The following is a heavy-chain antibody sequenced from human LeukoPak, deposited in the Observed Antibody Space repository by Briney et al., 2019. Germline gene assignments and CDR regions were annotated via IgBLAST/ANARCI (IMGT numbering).Heavy chain of an antibody. CDR3: ARARGIPRSYGNNWFDP. J-gene: IGHJ5*02. CDR1: GGTFSSHG. Sequence: ASVKVSCKAPGGTFSSHGISWVRQAPGQGLEWMGGIIPILETTNYAQKFQGRVSITTDESTSTAYMELSSLRSEDTAVYYCARARGIPRSYGNNWFDPWGQGTLVTVSS. V-gene: IGHV1-69*05. D-gene: IGHD1-14*01. CDR2: IIPILETT.